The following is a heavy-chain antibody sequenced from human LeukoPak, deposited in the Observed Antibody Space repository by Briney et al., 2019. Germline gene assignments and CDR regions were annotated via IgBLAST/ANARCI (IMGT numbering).Heavy chain of an antibody. CDR3: AKSGNIYYMDV. CDR2: IQYSGST. CDR1: GGSISSYY. D-gene: IGHD3-3*01. J-gene: IGHJ6*03. V-gene: IGHV4-59*01. Sequence: SETLSLTCSVSGGSISSYYWNWIRQPPGKGLEWIGNIQYSGSTNYNPSLKSRVTISVDTSKNQFSLKLSSVTAADTAVYYCAKSGNIYYMDVWGKGTTVPVSS.